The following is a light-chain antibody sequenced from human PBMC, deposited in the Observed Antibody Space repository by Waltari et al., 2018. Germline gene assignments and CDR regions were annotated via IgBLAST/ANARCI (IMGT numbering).Light chain of an antibody. CDR3: QQYYSVPLT. J-gene: IGKJ4*01. Sequence: DLVMTPSPVSLFVSLGERVTINCTSSQSVLYSSDNKNYLAWYQQKPGQPPKLLISWASTRESGIPDRFSGSGSGTDFTLTLSSLQPEDVAVYYCQQYYSVPLTFGGGTKVEIK. CDR2: WAS. CDR1: QSVLYSSDNKNY. V-gene: IGKV4-1*01.